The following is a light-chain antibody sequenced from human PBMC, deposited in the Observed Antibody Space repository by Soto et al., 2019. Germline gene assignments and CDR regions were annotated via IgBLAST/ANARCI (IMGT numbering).Light chain of an antibody. CDR3: RQFNSFPNT. Sequence: DIQLTQSPSLLSASVGDRVTITCRASQDINEYLAWYQQKPGKAPKVVIYAASTLPTGVPARFSGSGSGTEFSLTINSLQPEDFATYYCRQFNSFPNTFGQGT. CDR1: QDINEY. CDR2: AAS. V-gene: IGKV1-9*01. J-gene: IGKJ2*01.